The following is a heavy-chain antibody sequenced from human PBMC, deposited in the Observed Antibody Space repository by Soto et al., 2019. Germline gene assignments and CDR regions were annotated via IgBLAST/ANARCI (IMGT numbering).Heavy chain of an antibody. CDR1: Y. J-gene: IGHJ4*02. V-gene: IGHV4-34*01. CDR2: INHSGST. Sequence: YWSWIRQPPGKGLEWIGEINHSGSTNYNPSLKSRVTISVDTSKNQFSLKLSSVTAADTAVYYCARGYGYYSAYYFDYWGQGTLVTVSS. CDR3: ARGYGYYSAYYFDY. D-gene: IGHD5-18*01.